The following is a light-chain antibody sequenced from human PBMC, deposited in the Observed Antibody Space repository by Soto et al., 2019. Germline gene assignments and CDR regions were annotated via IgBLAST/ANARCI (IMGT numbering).Light chain of an antibody. CDR1: QSVSSRN. J-gene: IGKJ2*01. V-gene: IGKV3-20*01. CDR2: GAS. Sequence: EIVLTQSPGTVSLSPGERATLSCRASQSVSSRNLAWYRQKPGQAPSLLIFGASNRATGIPDRFSGSGSGTDFPLTISRLGAEDCGVYYCLRYGDSPPAYTFGQGTKLEIK. CDR3: LRYGDSPPAYT.